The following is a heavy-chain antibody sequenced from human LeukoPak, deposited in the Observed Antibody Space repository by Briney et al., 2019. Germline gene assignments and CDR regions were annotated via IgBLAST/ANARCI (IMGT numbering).Heavy chain of an antibody. CDR3: FDYNADNSWDY. CDR1: GFTFSHSR. CDR2: FKSYVHGWIT. V-gene: IGHV3-15*01. D-gene: IGHD4-23*01. Sequence: GGSPRLSCAASGFTFSHSRMNWLCQSRGKGVEGIGLFKSYVHGWITDYDAPVQDRFTISRDDSKSIVYLQMTSLRAEDTGVYYCFDYNADNSWDYWGQGTLVTVSS. J-gene: IGHJ4*02.